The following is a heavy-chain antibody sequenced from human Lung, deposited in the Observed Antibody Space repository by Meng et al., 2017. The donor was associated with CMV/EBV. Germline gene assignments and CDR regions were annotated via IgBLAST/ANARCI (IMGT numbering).Heavy chain of an antibody. V-gene: IGHV3-30-3*02. CDR1: GFTFNNYA. D-gene: IGHD2-2*01. CDR3: AKKGPYCSSTSCPPDAFDI. J-gene: IGHJ3*02. Sequence: GGSLRLXCAASGFTFNNYAMHWVRQAPGKGLQWVAVVSYDGNNKYYADSVKGRFTISRDNSKNTLDLQMNSLRAEDTAMYYCAKKGPYCSSTSCPPDAFDIWXQGTXVTVSS. CDR2: VSYDGNNK.